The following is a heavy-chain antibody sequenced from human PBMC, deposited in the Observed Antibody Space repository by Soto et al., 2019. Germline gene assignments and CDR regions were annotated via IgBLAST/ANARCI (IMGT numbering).Heavy chain of an antibody. CDR1: GFTFDDYT. CDR2: ISWDGGST. J-gene: IGHJ4*02. CDR3: AKDKSEQWLEYYFDY. D-gene: IGHD6-19*01. V-gene: IGHV3-43*01. Sequence: DVQLVESGGVVVQPGGSLRLSCAASGFTFDDYTMHWVRQAPGKGLEWVSLISWDGGSTYYADSVKGRFTISRDNSKNSLYLQMNSLRTEDTAVYDCAKDKSEQWLEYYFDYWGQGTLVTVSS.